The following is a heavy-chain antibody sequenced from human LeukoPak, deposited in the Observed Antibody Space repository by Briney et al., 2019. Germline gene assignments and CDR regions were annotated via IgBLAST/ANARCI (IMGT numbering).Heavy chain of an antibody. CDR1: GFTFSSYA. Sequence: GGSLRLSCAASGFTFSSYAMHWVRQAPGKGLEWVAVISYDGSNKYYADSVKGRFTISRDNSKNTLYLQMNRLRAEDTAVYYCARPGLGDAFDIWGQGTVVTVSS. D-gene: IGHD2-15*01. CDR2: ISYDGSNK. J-gene: IGHJ3*02. CDR3: ARPGLGDAFDI. V-gene: IGHV3-30-3*01.